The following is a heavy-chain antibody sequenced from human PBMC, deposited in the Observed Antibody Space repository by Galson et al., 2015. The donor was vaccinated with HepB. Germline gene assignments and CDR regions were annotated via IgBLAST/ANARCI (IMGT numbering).Heavy chain of an antibody. CDR3: AKGVWHDAFDI. CDR2: ISGSGSST. Sequence: SLRLSCAASGFIFSSYAMSWVRQAPGKGLEWVSAISGSGSSTYYADSVKGRFTISRDNSKNTVYVQMNSLRDEDTAIYYCAKGVWHDAFDIWGQGTTVVVSS. V-gene: IGHV3-23*01. CDR1: GFIFSSYA. J-gene: IGHJ3*02.